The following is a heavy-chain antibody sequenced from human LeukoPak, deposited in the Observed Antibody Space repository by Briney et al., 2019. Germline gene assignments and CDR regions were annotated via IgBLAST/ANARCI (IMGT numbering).Heavy chain of an antibody. J-gene: IGHJ4*02. D-gene: IGHD1-7*01. Sequence: ASVKVSCKASGYTFTRYSMHWVRQAPGQGLEWMGRINPNSGGTNYAQKFQGRVTMTRDTSISTAYMELSRLRSDDTAVYYCARGLELELRLYYFDYWGQGTLVTVSS. CDR2: INPNSGGT. CDR1: GYTFTRYS. CDR3: ARGLELELRLYYFDY. V-gene: IGHV1-2*06.